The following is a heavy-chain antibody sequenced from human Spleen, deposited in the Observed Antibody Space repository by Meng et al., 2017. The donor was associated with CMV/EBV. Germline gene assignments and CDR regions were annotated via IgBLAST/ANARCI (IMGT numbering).Heavy chain of an antibody. J-gene: IGHJ4*02. Sequence: YGECFSDYFWNWIRESPGKGLEWIGDIGHGGSTNYNPSLKSRVTISVDTSKKQFSLRLKSVTTADTAVYYCARASLFGVVIMEYYFDYWGQGSLVTVSS. CDR3: ARASLFGVVIMEYYFDY. CDR2: IGHGGST. CDR1: GECFSDYF. V-gene: IGHV4-34*01. D-gene: IGHD3-3*01.